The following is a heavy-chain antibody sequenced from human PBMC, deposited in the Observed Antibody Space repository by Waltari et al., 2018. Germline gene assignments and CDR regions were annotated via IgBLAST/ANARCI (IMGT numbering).Heavy chain of an antibody. D-gene: IGHD3-22*01. J-gene: IGHJ5*02. CDR2: VYYTGST. Sequence: QVQLQESGPGLVKPSVTLSLTCTVSGGSIRGYYWNWIRQPPGKGLEWIGYVYYTGSTDYNPSLKSRVTISVDTWKKQFSLKMRSVTAADTAVYYCARDFYFDNSGYYYGHNWFDTWGQGTLVTVSS. V-gene: IGHV4-59*01. CDR3: ARDFYFDNSGYYYGHNWFDT. CDR1: GGSIRGYY.